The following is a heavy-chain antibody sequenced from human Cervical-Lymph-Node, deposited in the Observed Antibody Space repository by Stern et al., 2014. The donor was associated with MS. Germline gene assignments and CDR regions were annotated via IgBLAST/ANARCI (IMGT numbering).Heavy chain of an antibody. CDR2: IYPRDSDT. CDR1: GYSFRSYW. V-gene: IGHV5-51*01. J-gene: IGHJ6*02. CDR3: ATSYGLDV. Sequence: VQLVESGAEVKKPGESLKISCKGSGYSFRSYWIGWVRQMPGRGLQWMGVIYPRDSDTRYSPSFQGQVIISADKDMSTACLQWNSLKASDTGIYYCATSYGLDVWGQGTTVTVSS.